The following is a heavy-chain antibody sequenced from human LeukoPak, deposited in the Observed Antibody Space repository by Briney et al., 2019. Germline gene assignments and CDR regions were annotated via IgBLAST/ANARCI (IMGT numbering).Heavy chain of an antibody. CDR2: IYYSGST. CDR3: AGAWSSRLGYYYGMDV. Sequence: SETLSLTCTVSGGSISSYYWSWIRQPPGKGLEWIGSIYYSGSTNYNPSLKSRVTISVDTSKNQFSLKLSSVTAADTAVYYCAGAWSSRLGYYYGMDVWGQGTTVTVSS. CDR1: GGSISSYY. D-gene: IGHD1-26*01. V-gene: IGHV4-59*01. J-gene: IGHJ6*02.